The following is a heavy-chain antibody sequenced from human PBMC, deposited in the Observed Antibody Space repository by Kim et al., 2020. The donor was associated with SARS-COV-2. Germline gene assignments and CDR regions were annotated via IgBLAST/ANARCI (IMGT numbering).Heavy chain of an antibody. Sequence: GGSLRLSCAASGFTFSSYGMHWVRQAPGKGLEWVAVIWYDGSNKYYADSVNGRFTISRDNSKNTLYLQMTSLRAEDTAVYYCAKAPFWGSYCSSTRCYHYYYYGMDVWGQGTTVTVSS. V-gene: IGHV3-33*06. J-gene: IGHJ6*02. D-gene: IGHD2-2*01. CDR3: AKAPFWGSYCSSTRCYHYYYYGMDV. CDR2: IWYDGSNK. CDR1: GFTFSSYG.